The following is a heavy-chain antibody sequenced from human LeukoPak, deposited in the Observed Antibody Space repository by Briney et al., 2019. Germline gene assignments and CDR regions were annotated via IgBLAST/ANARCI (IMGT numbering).Heavy chain of an antibody. V-gene: IGHV3-21*01. CDR1: GFTFSSYS. D-gene: IGHD2-2*01. CDR3: GREDCNNVRCYGASDA. Sequence: GGSLRLSCAASGFTFSSYSMNWVRQAPGKGLEWVSSISSSSSYIYYADSVKGRFTISRDNAKNSLYLQMNSLRGENTAAYYCGREDCNNVRCYGASDAWGQGTLVTVSS. J-gene: IGHJ5*02. CDR2: ISSSSSYI.